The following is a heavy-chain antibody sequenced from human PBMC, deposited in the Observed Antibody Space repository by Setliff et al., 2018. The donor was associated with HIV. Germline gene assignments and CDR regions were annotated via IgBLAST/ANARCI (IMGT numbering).Heavy chain of an antibody. CDR3: ARGRDSVLTPFDY. Sequence: SETLSLTCAVYGGSFSGYYWSWIRQPPGKGLEWIGEINHSGSTNYNPSLKSRVTISVDTSKNQFSLKLSSVTAADTAVYYCARGRDSVLTPFDYRGQGTLVTVSS. D-gene: IGHD3-10*01. J-gene: IGHJ4*02. CDR2: INHSGST. V-gene: IGHV4-34*01. CDR1: GGSFSGYY.